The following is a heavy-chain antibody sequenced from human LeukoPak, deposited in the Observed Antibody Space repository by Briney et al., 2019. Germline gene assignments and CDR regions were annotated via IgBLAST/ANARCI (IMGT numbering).Heavy chain of an antibody. CDR3: ARLVAAVLSYYYYMDV. D-gene: IGHD6-13*01. J-gene: IGHJ6*03. V-gene: IGHV4-39*01. CDR1: GGSISSSSYY. Sequence: SETLSLTCTVSGGSISSSSYYWGWIRQPPGKGLEWIGCIYYSGSTYYNPSLKSRVTISVDTSKDQFSMKLRSVTAADTAVYYCARLVAAVLSYYYYMDVWGKGTTVTVSS. CDR2: IYYSGST.